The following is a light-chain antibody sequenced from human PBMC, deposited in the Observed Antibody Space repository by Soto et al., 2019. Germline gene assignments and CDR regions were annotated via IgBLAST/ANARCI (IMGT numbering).Light chain of an antibody. Sequence: LSPGERATLSCRASQSVSSSYLAWYQQKPGQAPRLLIYGASSRATGIPDRFSGSGSGTDFTLTISRLEPEDFAVYYCQQYGSSPPWTFGQGTKVDSK. CDR3: QQYGSSPPWT. V-gene: IGKV3-20*01. J-gene: IGKJ1*01. CDR2: GAS. CDR1: QSVSSSY.